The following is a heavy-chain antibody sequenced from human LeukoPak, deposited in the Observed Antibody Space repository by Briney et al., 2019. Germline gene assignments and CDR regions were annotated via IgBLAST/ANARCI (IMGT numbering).Heavy chain of an antibody. CDR2: INHSGST. J-gene: IGHJ4*02. V-gene: IGHV4-34*01. D-gene: IGHD3-16*02. Sequence: SETLSLTCAVYGGSFSGYYWSWIRQPPGKGLEWIGEINHSGSTNYNPSLKSRVTISVDTSKNQFSLKLSSVTAADTAVYYCARAEPPTQAKKVWGSYRSYTDYWGQGTLVTVSS. CDR1: GGSFSGYY. CDR3: ARAEPPTQAKKVWGSYRSYTDY.